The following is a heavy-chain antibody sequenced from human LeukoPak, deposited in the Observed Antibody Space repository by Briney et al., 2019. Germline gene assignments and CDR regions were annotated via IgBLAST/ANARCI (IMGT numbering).Heavy chain of an antibody. CDR1: GFTFSSYA. CDR2: ITSDGGST. Sequence: GGSLRLSCSASGFTFSSYAMHWVRQAPGKGLQYVSSITSDGGSTYYAGSVKGRFTISGDNSKNTLYLHMSSLRPEDTAVFYCVKDLMGSGDYWGQGTLVTVSS. CDR3: VKDLMGSGDY. D-gene: IGHD3-10*01. V-gene: IGHV3-64D*06. J-gene: IGHJ4*02.